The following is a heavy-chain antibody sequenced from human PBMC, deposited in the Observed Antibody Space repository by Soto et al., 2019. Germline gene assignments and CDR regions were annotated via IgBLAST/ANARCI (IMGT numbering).Heavy chain of an antibody. D-gene: IGHD2-15*01. V-gene: IGHV3-23*01. CDR3: AKDLYCSGGSCYLDYFDY. J-gene: IGHJ4*02. CDR1: GFTFSSYA. Sequence: GGSLRLSCAASGFTFSSYAMSWVRQAPGKGLEWVSAISGSGGSTYYADSVKGRFTISRDNSKNTLYLQMNSLRAEDTAVYYCAKDLYCSGGSCYLDYFDYSGQGTLVTVSS. CDR2: ISGSGGST.